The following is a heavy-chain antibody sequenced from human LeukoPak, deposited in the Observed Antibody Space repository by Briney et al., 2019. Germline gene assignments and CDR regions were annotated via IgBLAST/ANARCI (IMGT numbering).Heavy chain of an antibody. CDR3: ARFSQYYDSPTHYLDY. V-gene: IGHV6-1*01. CDR1: GDSVSSNSAA. Sequence: SQTLSLTCGISGDSVSSNSAAWNWIRQSPSRGLEWLGRTYYRSKWYNDYAVSVKSRITINPDTSKNQFSLRLNSVTAADTAVYYCARFSQYYDSPTHYLDYWGQGILVTVSS. J-gene: IGHJ4*02. D-gene: IGHD3-16*01. CDR2: TYYRSKWYN.